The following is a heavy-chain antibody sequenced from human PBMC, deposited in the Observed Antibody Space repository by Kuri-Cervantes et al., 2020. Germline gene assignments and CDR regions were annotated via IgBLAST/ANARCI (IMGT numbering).Heavy chain of an antibody. CDR1: GGSVSSGSYY. J-gene: IGHJ4*02. CDR3: ARSGSRVTATHSLGY. V-gene: IGHV4-61*01. Sequence: SETLSLTCTVSGGSVSSGSYYWSWIRQPPGKGLEWIGYIYYSGSTNYNPSLKSRVTISVDTSKNQLSLKLSSVTAADTAVYYCARSGSRVTATHSLGYWGQGTLVTVSS. D-gene: IGHD2-21*02. CDR2: IYYSGST.